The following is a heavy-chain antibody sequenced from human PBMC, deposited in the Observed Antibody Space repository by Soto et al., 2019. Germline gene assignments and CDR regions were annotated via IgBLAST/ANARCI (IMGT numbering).Heavy chain of an antibody. CDR1: GYTFTSYG. D-gene: IGHD3-22*01. J-gene: IGHJ4*02. CDR3: ARGGYFDSSNYLAY. Sequence: QVQLVQSGAEVKKPGASVKVSCKASGYTFTSYGINWVRQAPGRGLEWMGWINPGNGNTKYSQQFQGRVIIDRDTAASTAYMELSSLRSEDTGVYYCARGGYFDSSNYLAYWGLGTLVTVSS. CDR2: INPGNGNT. V-gene: IGHV1-3*01.